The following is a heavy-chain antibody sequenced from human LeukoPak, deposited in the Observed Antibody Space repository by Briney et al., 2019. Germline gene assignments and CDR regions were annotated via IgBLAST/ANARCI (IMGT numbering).Heavy chain of an antibody. CDR3: AKARLGSGWPSGY. Sequence: PGRSLRLSCAASGFTFSSYGMHWVRQAPGKGLEWVAVISYDGSNKYYADSVKGRFSISRDNSKNTLYLQMNSLRAEDTAVYYCAKARLGSGWPSGYWGQGTLVTVSS. J-gene: IGHJ4*02. V-gene: IGHV3-30*18. CDR1: GFTFSSYG. D-gene: IGHD6-19*01. CDR2: ISYDGSNK.